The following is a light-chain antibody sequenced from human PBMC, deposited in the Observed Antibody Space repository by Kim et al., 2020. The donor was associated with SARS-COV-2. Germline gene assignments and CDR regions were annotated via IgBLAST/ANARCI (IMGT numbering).Light chain of an antibody. Sequence: ESVGDKITIPARARRSMGSYLARSVEKAEKAPHLLICESYTLQSGVPSRFSGSGSKTGFTLNNSGLRPKDIATYCCQQRNNYALTYGGRNQVEIK. J-gene: IGKJ4*01. CDR3: QQRNNYALT. V-gene: IGKV1-9*01. CDR1: RSMGSY. CDR2: ESY.